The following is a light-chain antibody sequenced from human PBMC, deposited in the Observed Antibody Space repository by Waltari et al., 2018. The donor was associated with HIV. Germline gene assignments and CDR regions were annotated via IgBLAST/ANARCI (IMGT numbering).Light chain of an antibody. CDR2: ATS. CDR3: QQANSFPLT. V-gene: IGKV1D-12*01. J-gene: IGKJ4*01. Sequence: DVQMTQSPSSVSASVGDRVTITCRASQGISSWLAWYQQKPGEAPKLLIYATSGLHTGVPSRFRGSGCGTEFTLTISSLQPEDFATYYCQQANSFPLTFGGGTRVEIK. CDR1: QGISSW.